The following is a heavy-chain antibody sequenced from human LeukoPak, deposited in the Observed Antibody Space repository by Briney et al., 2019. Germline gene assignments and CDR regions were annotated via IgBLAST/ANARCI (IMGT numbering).Heavy chain of an antibody. CDR3: ARDGGAVAGHYYYYGMDV. V-gene: IGHV3-7*01. D-gene: IGHD6-19*01. Sequence: GGSLRLSCTASGFTFSSYWMSWVRQAPGKGLEWVGHIKPDGTDQNYVDSLRGRFIISRDNAKNSLYLQMNSLRAEDTAVYYCARDGGAVAGHYYYYGMDVWGQGTTVTVSS. CDR1: GFTFSSYW. CDR2: IKPDGTDQ. J-gene: IGHJ6*02.